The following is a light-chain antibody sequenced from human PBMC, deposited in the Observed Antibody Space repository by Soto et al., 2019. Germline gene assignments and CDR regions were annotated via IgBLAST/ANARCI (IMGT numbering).Light chain of an antibody. CDR3: SSYTSSSTLSTYV. Sequence: QSVLTQPASVSGSPGQSSTISCTGISSDVGGYNYVSWYQHHPGKAPKLMIYDVSNRPSGVSNRFSGSKSGNTASLIISGLQAEDEADYYCSSYTSSSTLSTYVFGTGTKVTVL. CDR1: SSDVGGYNY. V-gene: IGLV2-14*03. J-gene: IGLJ1*01. CDR2: DVS.